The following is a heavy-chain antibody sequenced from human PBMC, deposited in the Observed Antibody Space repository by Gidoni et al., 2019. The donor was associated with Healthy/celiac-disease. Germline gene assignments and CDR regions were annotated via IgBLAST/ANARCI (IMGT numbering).Heavy chain of an antibody. CDR2: ISGSGGST. D-gene: IGHD2-21*02. CDR1: GFTFSSYA. CDR3: AKDPLYCGGDCYSDYYYYGMDV. J-gene: IGHJ6*02. Sequence: EVQLLESGGGLVQPGGSLRLSCAASGFTFSSYAMSWVRQAPGKGLEWVSAISGSGGSTYYADSVKGRFTISRDNSKNTLYLQMNSLRAEDTAVYYCAKDPLYCGGDCYSDYYYYGMDVWGQGTTVTVSS. V-gene: IGHV3-23*01.